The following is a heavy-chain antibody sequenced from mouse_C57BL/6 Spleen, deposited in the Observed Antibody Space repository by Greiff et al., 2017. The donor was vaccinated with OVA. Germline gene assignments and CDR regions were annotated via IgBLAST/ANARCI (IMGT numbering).Heavy chain of an antibody. CDR1: GYAFSSYW. D-gene: IGHD2-5*01. J-gene: IGHJ2*01. Sequence: VQLQQSGAELVKPGASVKISCKASGYAFSSYWMNWVKQRPGKGLEWIGQIYPGDGDTTYNGKFKGKATLTADKSSSTAYMQLSSLTSKDSAVYFCARERDSNYPDYGGQGTTRTVSS. CDR2: IYPGDGDT. CDR3: ARERDSNYPDY. V-gene: IGHV1-80*01.